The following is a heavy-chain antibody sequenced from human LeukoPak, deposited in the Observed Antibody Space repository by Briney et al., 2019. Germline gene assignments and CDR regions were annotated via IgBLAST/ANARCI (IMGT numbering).Heavy chain of an antibody. CDR3: ARDRSGYYHGWFDP. CDR2: ISTYNGNT. Sequence: ASVKVSCKASGYTFTSYGISWVRQAPGQGLEWMGWISTYNGNTNYAQKLQGRVTMTTDTSTSTAYMELRSLRSDDTAVYYCARDRSGYYHGWFDPWGQGTLVTVSS. D-gene: IGHD3-22*01. CDR1: GYTFTSYG. V-gene: IGHV1-18*01. J-gene: IGHJ5*02.